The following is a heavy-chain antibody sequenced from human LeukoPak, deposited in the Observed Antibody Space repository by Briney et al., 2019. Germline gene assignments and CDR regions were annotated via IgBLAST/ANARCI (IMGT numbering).Heavy chain of an antibody. D-gene: IGHD4-17*01. CDR3: ARDTYGDYRYNWFDP. CDR1: GFTFSSYS. V-gene: IGHV3-21*01. CDR2: ISSSGSYI. J-gene: IGHJ5*02. Sequence: GGSLRLSCAASGFTFSSYSMNWVRQAPGKGLEWVSSISSSGSYIYYADSVKGRFTISRDNAKNSLYLQMNSLRAEDTAVYYCARDTYGDYRYNWFDPWGQGTLVTVSS.